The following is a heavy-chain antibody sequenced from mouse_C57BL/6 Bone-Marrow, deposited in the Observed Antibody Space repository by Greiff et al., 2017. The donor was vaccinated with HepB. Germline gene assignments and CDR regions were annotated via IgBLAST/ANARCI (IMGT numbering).Heavy chain of an antibody. Sequence: EVNVVESEGGLVQPGSSMKLSCTASGFTFSDYYMAWVRQVPEKGLEWVANINYDGSSTYYLDSLKSRFIISRDNAKNILYLQMSSLKSEDTATYYCARKGVAMYYFDYWGQGTTLTVSS. CDR1: GFTFSDYY. V-gene: IGHV5-16*01. J-gene: IGHJ2*01. D-gene: IGHD1-1*01. CDR2: INYDGSST. CDR3: ARKGVAMYYFDY.